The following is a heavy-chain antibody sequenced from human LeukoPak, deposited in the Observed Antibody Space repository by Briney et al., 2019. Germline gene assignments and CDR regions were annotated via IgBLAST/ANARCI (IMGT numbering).Heavy chain of an antibody. Sequence: ASVKVSCKASGYTFTGYYMHWVRQAPGRGLEWMGWINPNSGGTNYAQKFQGRVTMTRDTSISTAYMELSRLRSDDTAVYYCARTYCSSTSCYIDPWFDPWGQGTLVTVSS. J-gene: IGHJ5*02. D-gene: IGHD2-2*02. CDR2: INPNSGGT. CDR3: ARTYCSSTSCYIDPWFDP. CDR1: GYTFTGYY. V-gene: IGHV1-2*02.